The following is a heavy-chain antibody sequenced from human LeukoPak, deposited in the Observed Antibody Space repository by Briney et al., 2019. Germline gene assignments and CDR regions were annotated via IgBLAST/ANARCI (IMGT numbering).Heavy chain of an antibody. CDR1: GGSISSYY. CDR3: ARQHGYKFDP. CDR2: IYYSGST. Sequence: SETLSLTCTVSGGSISSYYWSWIRQPPGKGLEWIGYIYYSGSTNYNPSLKSRVTISVDTSKNQLSLKLSSVTAADTAVYYCARQHGYKFDPWGQGTLVTVSS. V-gene: IGHV4-59*01. D-gene: IGHD5-24*01. J-gene: IGHJ5*02.